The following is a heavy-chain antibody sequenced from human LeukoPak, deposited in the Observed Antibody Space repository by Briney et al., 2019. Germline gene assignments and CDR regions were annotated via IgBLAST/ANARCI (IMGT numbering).Heavy chain of an antibody. Sequence: PGGSLRLSCAASGFTFSSYWMHWVRQAPGKGLVWVSRIDNDGSSTSYADSVKGRFTISRDNAKNTLYLQMNSLSAEDTAVYYCAREPLAYCGGGCPDDGMDVWGQGTTVTVSS. CDR2: IDNDGSST. CDR1: GFTFSSYW. V-gene: IGHV3-74*01. J-gene: IGHJ6*02. D-gene: IGHD2-21*02. CDR3: AREPLAYCGGGCPDDGMDV.